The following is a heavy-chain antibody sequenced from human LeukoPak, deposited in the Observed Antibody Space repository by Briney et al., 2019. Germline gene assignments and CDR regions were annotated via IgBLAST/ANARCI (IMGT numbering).Heavy chain of an antibody. V-gene: IGHV3-48*03. Sequence: GGSLRLSCAASGFTFSSYEMNWVRQAPGKGLEWVSYISRSGTTIYYADSVQGRFTISRDDAKNSLYLQMNSLGAEDTAVYYCARDADGYSYGYVNYFDYWGQGTLVTVSS. CDR2: ISRSGTTI. CDR1: GFTFSSYE. CDR3: ARDADGYSYGYVNYFDY. J-gene: IGHJ4*02. D-gene: IGHD5-18*01.